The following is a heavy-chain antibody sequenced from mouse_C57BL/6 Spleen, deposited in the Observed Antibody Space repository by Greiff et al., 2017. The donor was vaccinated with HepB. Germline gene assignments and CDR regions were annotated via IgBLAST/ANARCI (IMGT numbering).Heavy chain of an antibody. CDR2: INPNNGGT. Sequence: VQLQQSGPELVKPGASVKIPCKASGYTFTDYNMDWVKQSHGKSLEWIGDINPNNGGTIYNQKFKGKATLTVDKSSSTSYMELRSLTSEETAVYYCARRGYSNSAWFAYWGQGTLVTVSA. D-gene: IGHD2-5*01. CDR3: ARRGYSNSAWFAY. J-gene: IGHJ3*01. CDR1: GYTFTDYN. V-gene: IGHV1-18*01.